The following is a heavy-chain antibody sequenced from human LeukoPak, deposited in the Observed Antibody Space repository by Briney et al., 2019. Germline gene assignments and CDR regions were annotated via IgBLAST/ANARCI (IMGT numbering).Heavy chain of an antibody. CDR3: ARSTYCSRTSCYADHYYYCYMDV. CDR1: GGSISSYY. CDR2: IYTSGST. J-gene: IGHJ6*03. Sequence: ETLSLTCTVSGGSISSYYWSWIRQPAGKGLEWIGRIYTSGSTNYNPSLKSRVTMSVDTSKNQFSLKLSSVTAADTAVYYCARSTYCSRTSCYADHYYYCYMDVWGKGTTVTVSS. D-gene: IGHD2-2*01. V-gene: IGHV4-4*07.